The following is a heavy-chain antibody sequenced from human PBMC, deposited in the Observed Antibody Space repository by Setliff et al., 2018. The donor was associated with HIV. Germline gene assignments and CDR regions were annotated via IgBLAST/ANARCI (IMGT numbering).Heavy chain of an antibody. CDR3: AGGTWFDGLDS. Sequence: PSQTLSLTCVISGDSVSSTSGAWTWIRQSPSGGLEWLGRTYYRSEWKNDYAVSLKSRITVNADTSKNQLSLHLKSVTPEDSAVYYCAGGTWFDGLDSWSQGSLVTV. V-gene: IGHV6-1*01. J-gene: IGHJ4*02. CDR1: GDSVSSTSGA. D-gene: IGHD3-9*01. CDR2: TYYRSEWKN.